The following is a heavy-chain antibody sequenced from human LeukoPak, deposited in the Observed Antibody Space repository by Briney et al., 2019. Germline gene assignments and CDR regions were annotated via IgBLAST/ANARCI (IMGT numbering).Heavy chain of an antibody. J-gene: IGHJ4*02. V-gene: IGHV3-23*01. D-gene: IGHD6-19*01. CDR3: ASRSGWRYFDY. CDR1: GFTFSTYG. CDR2: ISGSGVNT. Sequence: GGSLRLSCAASGFTFSTYGMSWVRQAPGKGLEWVSTISGSGVNTYYAASVKGRFTISRDNSKNTLYLQMNSLRAEDTAVYYCASRSGWRYFDYWGQGTLVTVSS.